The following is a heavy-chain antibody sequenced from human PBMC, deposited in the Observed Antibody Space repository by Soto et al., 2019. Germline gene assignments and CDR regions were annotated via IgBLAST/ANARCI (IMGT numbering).Heavy chain of an antibody. CDR1: GYTFTSYA. V-gene: IGHV1-3*01. Sequence: ASVKVSCKASGYTFTSYAMHWVRQAPGQRLEWMGWINAGNGNTKYSQKFQGRVTITRDTSASTAYMELSSLRSEDTAVYYCAREVRQYSSSWYYFDYWGQGTLVTVSS. J-gene: IGHJ4*02. D-gene: IGHD6-13*01. CDR3: AREVRQYSSSWYYFDY. CDR2: INAGNGNT.